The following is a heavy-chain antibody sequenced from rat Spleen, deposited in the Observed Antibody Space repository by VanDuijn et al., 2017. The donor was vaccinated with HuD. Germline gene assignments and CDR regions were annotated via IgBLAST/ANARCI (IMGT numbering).Heavy chain of an antibody. CDR1: GFTFSNYY. CDR2: TSTGGGNT. CDR3: VRHGETYYSPDYFDF. Sequence: EVQLVESGGGLVQPGRSMKLSCSASGFTFSNYYMAWVRQAPTKGLEWVASTSTGGGNTYHRDSVKGRFTISRDNAKNTLNLQMDSLRSEDTATYYCVRHGETYYSPDYFDFWGPGTMVTVSS. J-gene: IGHJ1*01. D-gene: IGHD1-1*01. V-gene: IGHV5-25*01.